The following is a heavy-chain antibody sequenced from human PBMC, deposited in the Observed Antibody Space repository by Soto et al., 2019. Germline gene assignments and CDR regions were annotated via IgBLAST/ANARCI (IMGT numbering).Heavy chain of an antibody. CDR2: IYPGDSDA. Sequence: GESLKISCKGSGYSFSRYWIAWVRQTPGKGLEWMGLIYPGDSDARYSPSFQGQVTISADKSITTAYLQWSSLKASDTAIYYCARDTFSGDSSGPHYWGQGTLVTVSS. CDR3: ARDTFSGDSSGPHY. V-gene: IGHV5-51*01. CDR1: GYSFSRYW. D-gene: IGHD3-22*01. J-gene: IGHJ4*02.